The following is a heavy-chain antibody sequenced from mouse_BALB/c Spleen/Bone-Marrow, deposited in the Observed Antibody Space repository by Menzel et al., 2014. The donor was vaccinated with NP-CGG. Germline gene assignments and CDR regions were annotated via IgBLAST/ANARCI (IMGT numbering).Heavy chain of an antibody. D-gene: IGHD4-1*01. Sequence: VHLQQSGAELVKPGASVKLSCKASGYTFTSYWMHWVKQRPGQGLEWIGEINPSNGRTNYNEKFKSKATLTVDKSSSTAYMQLSSLTSEDSAVHFCAGSELTGTTYWGQGTLVTVSP. V-gene: IGHV1S81*02. CDR2: INPSNGRT. CDR3: AGSELTGTTY. J-gene: IGHJ3*01. CDR1: GYTFTSYW.